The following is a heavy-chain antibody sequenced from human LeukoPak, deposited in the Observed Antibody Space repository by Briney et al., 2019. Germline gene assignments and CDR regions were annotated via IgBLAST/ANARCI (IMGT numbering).Heavy chain of an antibody. J-gene: IGHJ3*02. CDR2: INPNSGGT. CDR3: ARVSYGDYGFGAAFDI. D-gene: IGHD4-17*01. Sequence: ASVKVSCKASGYTFTGYYMHWVRQAPGQGLEWMGWINPNSGGTNYAQKFQGGVTMTRDTSISTAYMELSRLRSDDTAVYYCARVSYGDYGFGAAFDIWGQGTMVTVSS. V-gene: IGHV1-2*02. CDR1: GYTFTGYY.